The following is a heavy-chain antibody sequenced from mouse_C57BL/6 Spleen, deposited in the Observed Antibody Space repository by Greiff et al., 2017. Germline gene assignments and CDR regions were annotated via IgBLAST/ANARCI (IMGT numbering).Heavy chain of an antibody. CDR3: ARNRDYGSSSYYFDY. CDR2: ISSGSSTI. J-gene: IGHJ2*01. Sequence: EVKLMESGGGLVKPGGSLKLSCAASGFTFSDYGMHWVRQAPEKGLEWVAYISSGSSTIYYADTVKGRFTISRDNAKNTLFLQMTSLRSEDTAMYYCARNRDYGSSSYYFDYWGQGTTLTVSS. D-gene: IGHD1-1*01. CDR1: GFTFSDYG. V-gene: IGHV5-17*01.